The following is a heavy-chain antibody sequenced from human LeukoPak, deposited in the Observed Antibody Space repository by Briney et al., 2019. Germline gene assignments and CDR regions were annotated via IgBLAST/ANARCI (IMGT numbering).Heavy chain of an antibody. V-gene: IGHV3-74*01. J-gene: IGHJ4*02. D-gene: IGHD2-2*01. CDR1: GFTFSSYW. CDR2: INSDGSST. Sequence: GGSLRLSCAASGFTFSSYWMHWVRHAPGKGLVWVSRINSDGSSTSYADSVKGRFTISRDNAKNTLYLQMNSLRAEDTAVYYCARDSPAHDFDYWGQGTLVTVSS. CDR3: ARDSPAHDFDY.